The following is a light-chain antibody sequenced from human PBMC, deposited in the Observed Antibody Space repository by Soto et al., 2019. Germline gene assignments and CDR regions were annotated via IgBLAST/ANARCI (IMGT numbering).Light chain of an antibody. CDR1: SSDVGGYKY. Sequence: QSALTQPRSVSGSPGQSVTISCTGTSSDVGGYKYVSWYQKYPGKAPKLMIYDVNKRPSGVPDRFSGSKSGNTASLTISGLQAEDEADYYCCSYAGSYTFVFGTGTKLTVL. CDR3: CSYAGSYTFV. CDR2: DVN. J-gene: IGLJ1*01. V-gene: IGLV2-11*01.